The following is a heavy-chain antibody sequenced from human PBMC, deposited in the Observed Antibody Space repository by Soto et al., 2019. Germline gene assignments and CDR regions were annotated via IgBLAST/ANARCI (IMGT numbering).Heavy chain of an antibody. CDR3: ARDEPDTGEGFDI. CDR2: VYTSGTT. CDR1: GASMNTYF. J-gene: IGHJ3*02. D-gene: IGHD3-10*01. Sequence: TSETLSLTCSVSGASMNTYFWSWIRQPAGKGLEWIGRVYTSGTTNYNPSLKSRVTMSVDTSKKQVSLKLISLTAADTGLYYCARDEPDTGEGFDIWGQGTMVTVSS. V-gene: IGHV4-4*07.